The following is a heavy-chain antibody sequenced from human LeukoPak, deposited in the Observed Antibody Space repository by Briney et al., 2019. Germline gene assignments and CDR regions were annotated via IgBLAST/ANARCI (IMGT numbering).Heavy chain of an antibody. CDR2: IKQDGSEK. CDR1: GFTFSSYW. Sequence: PGGSLRLSCAASGFTFSSYWMSWVRQAPGKGLEWVANIKQDGSEKYYVDSVKGRFTISRDNAKNSLYLQMNGLRAEDTAVYYCAREGRGSTMVRGAFDYWGQGTLVTVSS. CDR3: AREGRGSTMVRGAFDY. V-gene: IGHV3-7*01. J-gene: IGHJ4*02. D-gene: IGHD3-10*01.